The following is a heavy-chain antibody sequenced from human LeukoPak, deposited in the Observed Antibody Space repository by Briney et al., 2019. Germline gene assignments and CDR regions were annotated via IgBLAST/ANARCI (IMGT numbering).Heavy chain of an antibody. J-gene: IGHJ4*02. CDR1: GFTFSSHG. V-gene: IGHV3-23*01. CDR2: IIPSGHTT. CDR3: AKQGGQWLVLPKNYFDY. D-gene: IGHD6-19*01. Sequence: GGSLRLSCVASGFTFSSHGMNWVRQAPGKGLEWVSGIIPSGHTTYYADSVKGRFTISRDNSKNTLYLQVNSLRAEDTAVYYCAKQGGQWLVLPKNYFDYWGQGTLVTVSS.